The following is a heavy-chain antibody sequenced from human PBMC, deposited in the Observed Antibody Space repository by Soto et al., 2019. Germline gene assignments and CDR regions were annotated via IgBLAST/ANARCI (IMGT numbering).Heavy chain of an antibody. Sequence: ASVKVSCKASGGTFSSYAISWVRQAPGQGLEWVGGIIPIFGTANYAQKFQGRVTITADESTSTAYMELSSLRSEDTAVYYCARENYYGSAYDYWGQGTLVTVSS. CDR2: IIPIFGTA. CDR1: GGTFSSYA. V-gene: IGHV1-69*13. CDR3: ARENYYGSAYDY. D-gene: IGHD3-10*01. J-gene: IGHJ4*02.